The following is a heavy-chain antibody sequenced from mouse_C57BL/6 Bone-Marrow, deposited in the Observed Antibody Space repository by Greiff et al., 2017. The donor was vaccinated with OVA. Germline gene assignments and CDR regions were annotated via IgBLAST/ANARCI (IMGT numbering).Heavy chain of an antibody. CDR3: TSRNYEYFDV. CDR2: ISSGGDYS. CDR1: GFTFSSYA. D-gene: IGHD2-1*01. V-gene: IGHV5-9-1*02. J-gene: IGHJ1*03. Sequence: EVKLVESGEGLVKPGGSLKLSCAASGFTFSSYAMSWVRQTPEKRLEWVAYISSGGDYSYYADTVKGRFTISRDNARNTLYLQMSSLKSEDTAMYYCTSRNYEYFDVWGTGTTVTVSS.